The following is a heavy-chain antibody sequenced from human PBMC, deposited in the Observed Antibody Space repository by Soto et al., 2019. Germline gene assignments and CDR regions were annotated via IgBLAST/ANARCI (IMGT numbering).Heavy chain of an antibody. CDR2: INHSGST. Sequence: SETLSLTCAVYGGSFSGYYRSWIRQPPGKGLEWIGEINHSGSTNYNPSLKSRVTISVDTSKNQFSLKLSSVTAADTAVYYCARERTYRGGGGCFSFWGRGTLVPVSA. V-gene: IGHV4-34*01. D-gene: IGHD2-21*01. J-gene: IGHJ4*02. CDR3: ARERTYRGGGGCFSF. CDR1: GGSFSGYY.